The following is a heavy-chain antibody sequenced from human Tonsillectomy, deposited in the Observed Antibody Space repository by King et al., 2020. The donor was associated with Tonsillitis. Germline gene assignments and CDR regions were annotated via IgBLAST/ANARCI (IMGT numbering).Heavy chain of an antibody. CDR1: GFTFSSYA. V-gene: IGHV3-23*04. J-gene: IGHJ4*02. CDR3: AKDGDY. CDR2: XXGXGGST. Sequence: VQLVESGGGLVQPGGSLRLSCAASGFTFSSYAMSWVRQAPGKGXEXGXXXXGXGGSTYNXXSVKSRFTISRDNSKNTLYLQMNRLRAEDTAVYYCAKDGDYWGQGTLVTVSS.